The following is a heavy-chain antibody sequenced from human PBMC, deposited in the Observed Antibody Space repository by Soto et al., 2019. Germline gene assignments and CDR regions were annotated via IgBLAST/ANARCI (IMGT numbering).Heavy chain of an antibody. CDR3: ARGLHESGFGY. J-gene: IGHJ4*02. CDR2: IYYSGSS. Sequence: QVQLQESGPGLVEPPQTLSLTCTVSGGSISSGGYYWSWIRQHPGKGLEWIGYIYYSGSSYYNPSLKSRVSISVNTSKNQFSLKLSAVTAADTAVYYCARGLHESGFGYWGQGTLVTVSS. CDR1: GGSISSGGYY. V-gene: IGHV4-31*03.